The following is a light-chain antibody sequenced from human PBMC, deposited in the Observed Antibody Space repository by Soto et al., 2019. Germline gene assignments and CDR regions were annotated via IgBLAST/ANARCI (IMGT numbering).Light chain of an antibody. V-gene: IGLV2-14*01. J-gene: IGLJ2*01. CDR3: SSATNTDTLVV. Sequence: QSALTQPASVSGSPGQSITISCTGTSSDIASYKFVSWFQHHPGKAPKLLIYEVNNRPPGISNRFSGSKSGNTASLTISGLQPEDEANYFCSSATNTDTLVVFGGGTKLTVL. CDR2: EVN. CDR1: SSDIASYKF.